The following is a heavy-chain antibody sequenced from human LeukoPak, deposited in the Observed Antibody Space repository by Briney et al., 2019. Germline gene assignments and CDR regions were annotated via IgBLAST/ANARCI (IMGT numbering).Heavy chain of an antibody. CDR2: IYDTGGT. Sequence: GGSLRLSCAASGFTVINTYMSWVRQAPGKGPEWVSVIYDTGGTFYSYSVKGRFTISRDYSKNTLYLQMNSLRVDDTAIYYCARDNKGPAFWGQGTLVTVSS. J-gene: IGHJ4*02. CDR1: GFTVINTY. CDR3: ARDNKGPAF. V-gene: IGHV3-53*01. D-gene: IGHD2-15*01.